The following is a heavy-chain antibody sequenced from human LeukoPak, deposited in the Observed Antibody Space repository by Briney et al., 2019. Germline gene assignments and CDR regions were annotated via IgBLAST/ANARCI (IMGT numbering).Heavy chain of an antibody. CDR2: ISSSSSYI. J-gene: IGHJ5*02. CDR3: AKVEMATNWFDP. Sequence: PGGSLRLSCAASGFTFSSYSMNWVRQAPGKGLEWVSSISSSSSYIYYADSVRGRFTISRDNAKNSLYLQMNSLRAEDTAVYYCAKVEMATNWFDPWGQGTLVTVSS. CDR1: GFTFSSYS. V-gene: IGHV3-21*04. D-gene: IGHD5-24*01.